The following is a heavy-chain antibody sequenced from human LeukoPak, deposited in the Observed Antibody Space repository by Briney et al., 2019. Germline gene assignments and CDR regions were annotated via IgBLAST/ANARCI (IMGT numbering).Heavy chain of an antibody. D-gene: IGHD3-10*01. J-gene: IGHJ4*02. CDR3: AREGTAGRYYFDY. V-gene: IGHV1-18*04. CDR2: ISANNGNT. CDR1: GYTFTGYY. Sequence: ASVKVSCKASGYTFTGYYMHWVRQAPGQGLEWMGWISANNGNTNYAQKLQGRVTVTTDTSTSIAYMELRSLRSDDTAVYYCAREGTAGRYYFDYWGQGTLVTVSS.